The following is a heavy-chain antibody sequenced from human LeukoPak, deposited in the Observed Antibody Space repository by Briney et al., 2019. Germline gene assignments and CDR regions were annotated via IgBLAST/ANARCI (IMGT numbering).Heavy chain of an antibody. Sequence: GGSLRLSCAASGFTFSTYWMHWVRQAPGKGLVWVSRINPDASTTDYADSVRGRFTISRDNAKNTLYLQMNSLRAEDTALYYCTRGGLEPIDSWGQGTLVTVSS. J-gene: IGHJ4*02. V-gene: IGHV3-74*01. CDR1: GFTFSTYW. CDR3: TRGGLEPIDS. CDR2: INPDASTT. D-gene: IGHD1-1*01.